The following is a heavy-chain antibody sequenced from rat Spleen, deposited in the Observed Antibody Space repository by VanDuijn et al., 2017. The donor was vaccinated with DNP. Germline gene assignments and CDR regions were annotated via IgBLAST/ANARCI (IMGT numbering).Heavy chain of an antibody. J-gene: IGHJ3*01. Sequence: QVQLRESGPGLLQPSQTLSLTCTVSGFSLTDYSIHWVRQPPGEGLEWMGVIWNTGGTQYNSALKTRLSISKDTSKSQVFLKMHSLQTEDTAFYFCTREGTALFAYWGQGTLVTVSS. CDR2: IWNTGGT. V-gene: IGHV2-19*01. CDR3: TREGTALFAY. D-gene: IGHD4-3*01. CDR1: GFSLTDYS.